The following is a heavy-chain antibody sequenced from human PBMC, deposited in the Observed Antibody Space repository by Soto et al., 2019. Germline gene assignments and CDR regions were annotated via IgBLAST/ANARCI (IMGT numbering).Heavy chain of an antibody. Sequence: SVKVSCKASGGTFGSDAITWVRQAPGRGLEWVGRIVPIFGTTNYAQNLQGRVTISADKSTLTSYMELHSLTSDDTALYYCARGRTDSAYYTKWLDPWGQGTQVTGSS. CDR3: ARGRTDSAYYTKWLDP. J-gene: IGHJ5*01. CDR2: IVPIFGTT. D-gene: IGHD3-22*01. V-gene: IGHV1-69*06. CDR1: GGTFGSDA.